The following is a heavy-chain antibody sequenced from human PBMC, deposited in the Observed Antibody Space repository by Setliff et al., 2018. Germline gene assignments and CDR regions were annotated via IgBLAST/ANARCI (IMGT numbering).Heavy chain of an antibody. CDR1: TYSITNHF. CDR3: ARGNDVRFDP. J-gene: IGHJ5*02. D-gene: IGHD1-1*01. Sequence: PSETLSLTCAVSTYSITNHFWGWIRQPPGRGLEWIGSISHSEGTYYNPSLKSRVTISIDTSKNQFSLNLRSVTATDTAVYYCARGNDVRFDPWGQGALVTVSS. V-gene: IGHV4-38-2*01. CDR2: ISHSEGT.